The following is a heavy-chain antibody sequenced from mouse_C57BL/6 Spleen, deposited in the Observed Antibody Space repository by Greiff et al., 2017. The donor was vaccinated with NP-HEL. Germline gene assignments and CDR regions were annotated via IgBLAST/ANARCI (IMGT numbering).Heavy chain of an antibody. Sequence: VQLQQSGAELARPGASEKMSCKASGYTFTSYTMHWVKQRPGQGLEWIGYINPSSGYTKYNQKFKDKATLTADKSSSTAYMQLSSLTSEDSAVYYCAREANSGDWYFDVWGTGTTVTVSS. CDR2: INPSSGYT. D-gene: IGHD3-2*02. CDR3: AREANSGDWYFDV. V-gene: IGHV1-4*01. J-gene: IGHJ1*03. CDR1: GYTFTSYT.